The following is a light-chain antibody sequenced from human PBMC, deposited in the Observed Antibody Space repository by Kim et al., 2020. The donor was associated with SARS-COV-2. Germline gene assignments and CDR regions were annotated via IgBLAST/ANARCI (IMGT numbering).Light chain of an antibody. CDR3: ATWDDSLNSVV. V-gene: IGLV1-44*01. Sequence: ELTQPPSASGTPGQRVTISCSGSSSNIGSNSVNWYQQLPGTAPKHLIFTNNQRPSGVPDRFSGSKSGTSASLAISGLQTEDEADYYCATWDDSLNSVVFGGGTKLTVL. J-gene: IGLJ2*01. CDR2: TNN. CDR1: SSNIGSNS.